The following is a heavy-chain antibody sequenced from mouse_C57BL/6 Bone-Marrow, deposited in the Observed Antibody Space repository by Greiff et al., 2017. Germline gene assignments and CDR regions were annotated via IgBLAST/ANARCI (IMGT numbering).Heavy chain of an antibody. CDR3: ARTPHYYGSRGYAMDY. CDR2: IWSGGST. V-gene: IGHV2-2*01. Sequence: VHLVESGPGLVQPSQSLSITCTVSGFSLTSYGVHWVRQSPGTGLEWLGVIWSGGSTDYNAAFISRLSISKDNSKSQVFFKMNSLQADDTAIYYCARTPHYYGSRGYAMDYWGQGTSVTVSS. J-gene: IGHJ4*01. D-gene: IGHD1-1*01. CDR1: GFSLTSYG.